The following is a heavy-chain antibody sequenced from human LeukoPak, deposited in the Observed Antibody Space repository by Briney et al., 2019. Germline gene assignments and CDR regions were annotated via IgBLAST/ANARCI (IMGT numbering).Heavy chain of an antibody. V-gene: IGHV1-69*04. Sequence: GSSVKVSCKASGGTFSSYAISWVRQAPGQGLEWMGRIIPILGIANYAQKFQGRVTITADKSTSTAYMELSSLRSEDTAVYYCASPFSAYSISLYYGMDVWGQGTTVTVSS. J-gene: IGHJ6*02. CDR2: IIPILGIA. CDR1: GGTFSSYA. D-gene: IGHD4-11*01. CDR3: ASPFSAYSISLYYGMDV.